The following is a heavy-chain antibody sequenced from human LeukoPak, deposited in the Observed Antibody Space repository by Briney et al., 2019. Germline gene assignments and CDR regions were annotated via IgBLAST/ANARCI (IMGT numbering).Heavy chain of an antibody. CDR2: KYARGSS. D-gene: IGHD4/OR15-4a*01. CDR1: GGSISNYY. J-gene: IGHJ3*02. CDR3: ARGRYYSADICTGGDSFDI. V-gene: IGHV4-4*07. Sequence: SETLSLTCTVSGGSISNYYWSWIRQPAGKGLEWIGRKYARGSSNYNPPVQSRVTMSVDTSKNQFSLKLRSVTAADTAVYYCARGRYYSADICTGGDSFDIWGQGTMVSVSP.